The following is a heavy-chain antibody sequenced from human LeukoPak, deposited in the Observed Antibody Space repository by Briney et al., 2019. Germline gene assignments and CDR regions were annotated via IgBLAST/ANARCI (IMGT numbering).Heavy chain of an antibody. CDR2: INTNTGNP. D-gene: IGHD2-15*01. CDR3: ARVPFRVYCSGGSCSSYYYHMDV. Sequence: ASVKVSCKASGYTFTTYAMSWVRQAPGQGLEWMGRINTNTGNPTYAQGFTGRFVSSLDTSVSTAYLQISSLKAEDTAVYYCARVPFRVYCSGGSCSSYYYHMDVWGKGTTVTVSS. J-gene: IGHJ6*03. V-gene: IGHV7-4-1*02. CDR1: GYTFTTYA.